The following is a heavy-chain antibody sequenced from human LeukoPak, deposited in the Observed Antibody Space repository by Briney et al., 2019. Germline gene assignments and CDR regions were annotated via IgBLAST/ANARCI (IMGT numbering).Heavy chain of an antibody. J-gene: IGHJ4*02. CDR1: GGSISSSSYY. CDR3: ARARGYSSFFLTAKRYYFDY. D-gene: IGHD6-13*01. V-gene: IGHV4-39*07. CDR2: IYYSGST. Sequence: SETLSLTCTVSGGSISSSSYYWGWIRQPPGKGLEWIGSIYYSGSTYYNPSLKSRVTISVDTSKNQFSLKLSSVTAADTAVYYCARARGYSSFFLTAKRYYFDYWGQGTLVTVSS.